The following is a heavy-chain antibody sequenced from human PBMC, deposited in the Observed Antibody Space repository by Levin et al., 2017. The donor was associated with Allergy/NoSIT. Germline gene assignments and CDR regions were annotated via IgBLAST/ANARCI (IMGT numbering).Heavy chain of an antibody. CDR3: AKEGTHYEIVTPYDS. J-gene: IGHJ4*02. V-gene: IGHV3-23*01. D-gene: IGHD3-9*01. CDR1: GFTFSSYA. Sequence: PGGSLRLSCAASGFTFSSYAMSWVRQAPGKGLEWVSAISSSGTSTYYADSVKGRFTISRDNSKSTLSLQMNSLRADDTAVYYCAKEGTHYEIVTPYDSWGRGILVTVSS. CDR2: ISSSGTST.